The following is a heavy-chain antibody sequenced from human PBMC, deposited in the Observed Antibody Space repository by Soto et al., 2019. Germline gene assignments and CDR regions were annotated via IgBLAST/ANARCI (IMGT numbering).Heavy chain of an antibody. D-gene: IGHD6-19*01. CDR3: AKAGYSSGWNRVYYFDS. Sequence: GGSLRPSCAASGFTFSSYAMSWVRQAPGKGLEWVSAISGSGGSTYYADSVKGRFTISRDNSKNTLYLQMNSLRAEDTAVYYCAKAGYSSGWNRVYYFDSWGQGTLVTVSS. J-gene: IGHJ4*02. V-gene: IGHV3-23*01. CDR1: GFTFSSYA. CDR2: ISGSGGST.